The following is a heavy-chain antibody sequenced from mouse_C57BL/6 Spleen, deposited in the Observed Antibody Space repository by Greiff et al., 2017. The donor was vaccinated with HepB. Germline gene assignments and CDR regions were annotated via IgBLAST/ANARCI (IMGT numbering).Heavy chain of an antibody. CDR1: GFSLTSYG. CDR3: ARKGGVLWLRQDAMDY. V-gene: IGHV2-2*01. D-gene: IGHD2-2*01. CDR2: IWSGGST. J-gene: IGHJ4*01. Sequence: QVQLKQSGPGLVQPSQSLSITCTVSGFSLTSYGVHWVRQSPGKGLEWLGVIWSGGSTDHNAAFISRLSISKDNSKSQVVFKMNSLQADDTAIYYCARKGGVLWLRQDAMDYWGQGTSVTVSS.